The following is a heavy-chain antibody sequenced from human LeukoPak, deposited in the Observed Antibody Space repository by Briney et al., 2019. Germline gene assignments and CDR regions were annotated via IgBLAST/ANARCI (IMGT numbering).Heavy chain of an antibody. J-gene: IGHJ3*02. D-gene: IGHD3-9*01. V-gene: IGHV1-58*02. CDR2: IVVGSGNT. CDR3: AARYGLDAFDI. CDR1: GLTFTSSA. Sequence: ASVKVSCKASGLTFTSSAMQWVRQARGQRLEWIGWIVVGSGNTNYAQKFQERVTITRDMSTSTAYMELSSLRSEDTAVYYCAARYGLDAFDIWGQGTMVTVSS.